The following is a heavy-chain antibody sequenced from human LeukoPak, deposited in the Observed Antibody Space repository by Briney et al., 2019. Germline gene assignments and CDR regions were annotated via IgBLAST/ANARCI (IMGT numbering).Heavy chain of an antibody. CDR1: GFTFSSYE. CDR2: ISTSGSTI. D-gene: IGHD3-22*01. V-gene: IGHV3-48*03. CDR3: ARARYYYDSSGYRYYYYYYMDV. J-gene: IGHJ6*03. Sequence: GGSLRLSCAASGFTFSSYEMNWVRQAPGKGLEWVSYISTSGSTIYYADSVKGRFTISRDNAKNSLYLQMNSLRAEDTAVYYCARARYYYDSSGYRYYYYYYMDVWGKGTTVTVSS.